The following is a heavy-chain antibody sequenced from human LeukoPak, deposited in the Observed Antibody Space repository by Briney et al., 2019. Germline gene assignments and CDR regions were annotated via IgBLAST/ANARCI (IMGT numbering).Heavy chain of an antibody. CDR3: AKSGAAGTRRSYYYYMDV. CDR2: ISYDGSNK. J-gene: IGHJ6*03. Sequence: GSLRLSCAASGFTFSIYVMHWVRQAPGKGLEWVAVISYDGSNKYYADSVKGRFTISRDNSKNTLYLQMNSLRAEDTAVYYCAKSGAAGTRRSYYYYMDVWGKGTTVTVSS. D-gene: IGHD3-10*01. CDR1: GFTFSIYV. V-gene: IGHV3-30*18.